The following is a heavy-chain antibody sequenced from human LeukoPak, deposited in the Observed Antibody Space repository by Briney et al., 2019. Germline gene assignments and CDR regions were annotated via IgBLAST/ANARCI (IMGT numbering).Heavy chain of an antibody. Sequence: GESLKISCKGSGYSFTSYWIAWVRQIPGKGPEWMGIIYPGDSDTRYSPSFQGQVTISADKSISTAYLQWSSLKASDTAMYYCARGQVPAAMDYWGQGTLVTVSS. CDR3: ARGQVPAAMDY. D-gene: IGHD2-2*01. CDR1: GYSFTSYW. V-gene: IGHV5-51*01. J-gene: IGHJ4*02. CDR2: IYPGDSDT.